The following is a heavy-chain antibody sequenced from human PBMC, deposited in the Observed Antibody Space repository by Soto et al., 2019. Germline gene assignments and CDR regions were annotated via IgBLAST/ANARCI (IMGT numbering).Heavy chain of an antibody. CDR1: GGTFTNDA. Sequence: QVHLVQSGAEVKKSGSSVRVSCTASGGTFTNDAISWVRQAPGQGLEWLGRIIPFFGTPDYSQSFQGRLTITADESTGTAYMDLRRLRSADTARYYCAREVVTETAWGDFDVWGQGTLVTVSS. J-gene: IGHJ4*02. V-gene: IGHV1-69*01. CDR3: AREVVTETAWGDFDV. D-gene: IGHD2-21*02. CDR2: IIPFFGTP.